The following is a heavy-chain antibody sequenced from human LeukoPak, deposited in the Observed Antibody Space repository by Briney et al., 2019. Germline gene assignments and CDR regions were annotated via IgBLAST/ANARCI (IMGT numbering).Heavy chain of an antibody. CDR3: ARGRGYMVNRSQNY. D-gene: IGHD5-18*01. J-gene: IGHJ4*02. Sequence: ASVKVSCKASGYTFTGYYMHWVRQAPGQGLEWMGRINPNSGGTNYAQKFQGRVTMTRDTSISTDYMELSRLRSDDTAVYYCARGRGYMVNRSQNYWGQGTLVTVSS. V-gene: IGHV1-2*06. CDR1: GYTFTGYY. CDR2: INPNSGGT.